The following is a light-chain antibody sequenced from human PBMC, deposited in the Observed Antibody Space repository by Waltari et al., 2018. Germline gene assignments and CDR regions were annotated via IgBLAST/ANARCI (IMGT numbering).Light chain of an antibody. CDR2: LAS. CDR3: QQNYSTSWT. J-gene: IGKJ1*01. V-gene: IGKV4-1*01. Sequence: DIVMTQSPDSLAESLGERATINCKPSQSVLYSSNNKNYLAWYQQKPGPPPKLLIYLASTRESGVPDRFSGSRSGADFTLTISSLQAEDVAVYYCQQNYSTSWTFGQGTKVEIK. CDR1: QSVLYSSNNKNY.